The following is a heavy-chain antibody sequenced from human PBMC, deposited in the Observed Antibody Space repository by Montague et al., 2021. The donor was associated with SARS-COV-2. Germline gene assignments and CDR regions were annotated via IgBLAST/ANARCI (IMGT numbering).Heavy chain of an antibody. V-gene: IGHV4-38-2*02. D-gene: IGHD3-3*01. Sequence: SETLSLTCTVSGYSISSGYYWGWIRQPPGKGLEWIGSIYHSGSTYYNPSLESRVTISVDTSKNQFSLKLTSVAAADTAVYYCAGAVRYYDFWSGRAQTSPDYWGQGTLVTVSS. CDR3: AGAVRYYDFWSGRAQTSPDY. J-gene: IGHJ4*02. CDR2: IYHSGST. CDR1: GYSISSGYY.